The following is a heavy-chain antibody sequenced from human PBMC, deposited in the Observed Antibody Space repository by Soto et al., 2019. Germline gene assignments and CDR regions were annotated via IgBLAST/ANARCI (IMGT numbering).Heavy chain of an antibody. Sequence: QVQLVQSGAEVKKPGSSVKVSCKASGGTFSSNAISWVRQAPGQGLEWMGGIIPIYALPNYAQTFQGRVTVTADKATSTAYLELSRLKFADSAIYYCAVAVTGSRSPLAHWGQGTLVIVSS. CDR2: IIPIYALP. CDR1: GGTFSSNA. CDR3: AVAVTGSRSPLAH. J-gene: IGHJ4*02. V-gene: IGHV1-69*17. D-gene: IGHD3-9*01.